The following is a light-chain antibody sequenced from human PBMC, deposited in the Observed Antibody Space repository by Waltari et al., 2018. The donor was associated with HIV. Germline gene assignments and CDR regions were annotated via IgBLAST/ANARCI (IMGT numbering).Light chain of an antibody. CDR3: QQRDNWPIT. Sequence: EIVLTQPPATLSLSPGERATLSCRASQSVGTSLAWYQQKPGQPPRLLIYDTSTRASGIPARFRGSGSGTDFTLTISTLEPEDLAVYYCQQRDNWPITFGPGTKVEIK. CDR2: DTS. CDR1: QSVGTS. J-gene: IGKJ3*01. V-gene: IGKV3-11*01.